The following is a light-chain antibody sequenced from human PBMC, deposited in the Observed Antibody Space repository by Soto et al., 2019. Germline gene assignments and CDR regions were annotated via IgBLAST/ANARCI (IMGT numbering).Light chain of an antibody. Sequence: EIVLTQSPDTLSLSPGERATLSCRPSQSVSSIYLDWFQQKPGQAPRLLIYAASSRATGIPDRFGGGASATDFTLTISRLEPEDFAVYYCRHYVNSQWTFGQGTKVEIK. CDR3: RHYVNSQWT. V-gene: IGKV3-20*01. CDR1: QSVSSIY. CDR2: AAS. J-gene: IGKJ1*01.